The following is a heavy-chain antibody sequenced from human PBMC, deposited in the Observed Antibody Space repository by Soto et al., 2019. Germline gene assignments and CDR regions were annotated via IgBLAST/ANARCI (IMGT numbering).Heavy chain of an antibody. CDR1: GYTFSSYA. V-gene: IGHV1-18*01. CDR3: AGTGAPVDY. Sequence: QVQLVQSGAEVKKPGASVKVSCKASGYTFSSYAISWVRQAPGQGLEWMGWIITYNGNTNYAQKLQGRVTMTTDTSATTAYMDLRSLRSDATAVDYCAGTGAPVDYWGQGTVVTVSS. J-gene: IGHJ4*02. CDR2: IITYNGNT.